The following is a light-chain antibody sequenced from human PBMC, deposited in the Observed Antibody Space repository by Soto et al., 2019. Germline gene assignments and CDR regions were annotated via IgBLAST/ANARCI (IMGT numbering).Light chain of an antibody. J-gene: IGKJ2*01. CDR2: AAS. V-gene: IGKV1-39*01. CDR1: QSISGY. CDR3: QQSYSTPGT. Sequence: DIQMTQSPSSLSASVGDRVTITCRASQSISGYLNWYQQKRGKAPKLLIYAASTLQSGVPSRFSGSGSGTDFTLTISSLQPEDFATYYCQQSYSTPGTFGQGTKLEIK.